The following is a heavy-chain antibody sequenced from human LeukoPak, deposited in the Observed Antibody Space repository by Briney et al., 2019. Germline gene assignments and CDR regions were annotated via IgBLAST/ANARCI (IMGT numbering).Heavy chain of an antibody. D-gene: IGHD5-18*01. CDR1: GFTFSTYS. V-gene: IGHV3-48*01. J-gene: IGHJ4*02. CDR2: ISHGSTRI. CDR3: TRDPGYSYAMDS. Sequence: GGSLRLSCAASGFTFSTYSMNWVRQAPGKGLEWISYISHGSTRIFYADSVEGRFTVSRDDAKNALYLQMNSLRVDDTAVYYCTRDPGYSYAMDSWGQGILVTVSS.